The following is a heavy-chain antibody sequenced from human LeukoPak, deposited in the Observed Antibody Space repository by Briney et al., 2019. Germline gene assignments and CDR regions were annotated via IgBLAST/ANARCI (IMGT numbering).Heavy chain of an antibody. CDR3: ARDHSSSSYYFDY. Sequence: PGGSLRLSCAASGFTFSSYSMNWVRQAPGKGLEWVAVISYDGSNKYYADSVKGRFTISRDNSKNTLYLQMNSLRAEDTAVYYCARDHSSSSYYFDYWGQGTLVTVSS. J-gene: IGHJ4*02. CDR2: ISYDGSNK. D-gene: IGHD6-6*01. V-gene: IGHV3-30*03. CDR1: GFTFSSYS.